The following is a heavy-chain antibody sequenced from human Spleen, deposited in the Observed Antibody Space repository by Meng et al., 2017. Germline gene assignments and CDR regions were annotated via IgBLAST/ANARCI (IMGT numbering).Heavy chain of an antibody. CDR1: GFTFSGYY. Sequence: GESLKISCAASGFTFSGYYIHWVRQVPGKGLEWVSYISSSGSTIYYADSVKGRFTISRDNAKNSLYLQMNSLRAEDTAVYYCTPLGYCSGGSCYSLPYLGYWGQGTLVTVSS. D-gene: IGHD2-15*01. V-gene: IGHV3-11*04. J-gene: IGHJ4*02. CDR3: TPLGYCSGGSCYSLPYLGY. CDR2: ISSSGSTI.